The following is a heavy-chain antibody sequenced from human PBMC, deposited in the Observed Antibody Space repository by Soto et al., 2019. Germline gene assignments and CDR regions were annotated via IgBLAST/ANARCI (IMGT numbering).Heavy chain of an antibody. J-gene: IGHJ4*03. D-gene: IGHD7-27*01. CDR3: ARDTGLAPTVWGY. Sequence: QVQLQESGPGLVKPSQTLSLTCSVSGDSIRGGGHYWNWIRQFPGKGLEWIGYVYHSGSTHYNPSLSGRLTISIDTSKNQFSLWLISVTAADTALYYCARDTGLAPTVWGYWGHGTQVTVSS. CDR2: VYHSGST. CDR1: GDSIRGGGHY. V-gene: IGHV4-31*03.